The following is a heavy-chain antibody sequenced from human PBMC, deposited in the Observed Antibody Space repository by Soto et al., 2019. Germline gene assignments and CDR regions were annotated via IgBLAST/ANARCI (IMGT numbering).Heavy chain of an antibody. J-gene: IGHJ3*02. CDR1: GGTFSSYA. CDR2: IIPIFGTA. CDR3: ARKHWKYGDYNNDAFDI. Sequence: QVQLVQSGAEVKKPGSSVKVSCKASGGTFSSYAISWVRQAPGQGLEWMGVIIPIFGTANYAQKFQGRVTITADESTSTAYMELSSLRSEDTAVYYCARKHWKYGDYNNDAFDIWGQGTMVTVSS. D-gene: IGHD4-17*01. V-gene: IGHV1-69*12.